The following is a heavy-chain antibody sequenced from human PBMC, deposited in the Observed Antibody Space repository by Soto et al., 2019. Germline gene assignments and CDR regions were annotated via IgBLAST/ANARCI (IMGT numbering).Heavy chain of an antibody. Sequence: SVKVSCKASGGSFSSYAISWVRQAPGQGLEWMGGIIPIFGTPSYAQKFQGRVTITADESTSTAYMELSSLRSEDTAVYYCAREYRSSSGRFDNWGQGTLVTVSS. D-gene: IGHD6-6*01. J-gene: IGHJ4*02. CDR3: AREYRSSSGRFDN. CDR1: GGSFSSYA. V-gene: IGHV1-69*13. CDR2: IIPIFGTP.